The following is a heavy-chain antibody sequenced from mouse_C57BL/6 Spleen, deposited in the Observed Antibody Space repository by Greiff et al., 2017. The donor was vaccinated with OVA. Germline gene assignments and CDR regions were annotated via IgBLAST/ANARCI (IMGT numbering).Heavy chain of an antibody. CDR2: INPNNGGT. Sequence: VQLQQSGPELVKPGASVKMSCKASGYTFTDYNMHWVKQSHGKSLEWIGYINPNNGGTSYNQKFKGKATLTVNKSSSTAYMELRSLTSEDSAVYYCARALSTTVGYFDYWGQGTTLTVSS. J-gene: IGHJ2*01. CDR1: GYTFTDYN. CDR3: ARALSTTVGYFDY. V-gene: IGHV1-22*01. D-gene: IGHD1-1*01.